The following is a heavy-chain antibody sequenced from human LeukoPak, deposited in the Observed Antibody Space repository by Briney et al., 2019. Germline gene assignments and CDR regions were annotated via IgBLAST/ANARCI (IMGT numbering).Heavy chain of an antibody. CDR2: INRNGST. J-gene: IGHJ4*02. V-gene: IGHV4-34*01. CDR3: ARGSLYSGGYYYPRLLDY. CDR1: GGSFSNYY. D-gene: IGHD3-22*01. Sequence: PSETLSLTCAVDGGSFSNYYWSWIRQPPGKGLEWIGEINRNGSTHYNPSLKSRVTISIDTSKNQFSLRLNSVTAADTAVYYCARGSLYSGGYYYPRLLDYWGQGTLVTVSS.